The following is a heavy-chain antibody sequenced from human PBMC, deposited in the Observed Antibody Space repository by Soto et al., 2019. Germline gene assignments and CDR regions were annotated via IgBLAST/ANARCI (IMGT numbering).Heavy chain of an antibody. J-gene: IGHJ1*01. CDR3: ARLPNKSPQN. CDR2: ISTDASST. V-gene: IGHV3-74*01. CDR1: GFTFSSYW. Sequence: VQLVESGGGLVQPGGSLRLSCAASGFTFSSYWMHWVRQAPGKGLVWVSSISTDASSTSYADPVKGRFTISRGNAKNTLYLQMNSVRAEDTAVYYCARLPNKSPQNWGQGTLVIVSP.